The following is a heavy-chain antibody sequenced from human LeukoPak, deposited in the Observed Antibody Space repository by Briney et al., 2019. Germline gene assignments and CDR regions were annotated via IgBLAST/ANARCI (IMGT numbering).Heavy chain of an antibody. CDR3: ARDLLGYSYDAYYFDF. J-gene: IGHJ4*02. D-gene: IGHD5-18*01. CDR1: GFTFSSHG. V-gene: IGHV3-33*01. CDR2: IWYDGSKK. Sequence: GRSLRLSCAASGFTFSSHGMHWVRQAPGKGLEWVAVIWYDGSKKYHADSVKGRFTISRDNSKNTLYLQMNSLRAEDTAVYYCARDLLGYSYDAYYFDFWGQGALVTVSS.